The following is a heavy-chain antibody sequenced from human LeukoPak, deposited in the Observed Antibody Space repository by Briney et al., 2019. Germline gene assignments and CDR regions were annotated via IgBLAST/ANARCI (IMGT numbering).Heavy chain of an antibody. CDR2: IYYSGST. CDR1: GGSISSSAYH. CDR3: ARLPYYYYYMDV. J-gene: IGHJ6*03. V-gene: IGHV4-39*07. Sequence: SETLSLTCTVSGGSISSSAYHWGWIRQPPGKGLEWIGSIYYSGSTYYNPSLKSRVTISVDTSKNQFSLKLSSVTAADTAVYYCARLPYYYYYMDVWGKGTTVTISS.